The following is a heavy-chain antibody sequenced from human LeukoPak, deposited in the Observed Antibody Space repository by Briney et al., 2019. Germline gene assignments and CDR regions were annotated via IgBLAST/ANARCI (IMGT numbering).Heavy chain of an antibody. V-gene: IGHV3-30*18. CDR3: AKGGWQQLVRGDYYYGMDV. Sequence: PGGSLRLSCVASGFTFSDHSMMWVRQAPGKGLEWVAVISYDGSNKYYADSVKGRFTISRDNSKNTLYLQMNSLRAEDTAVYYCAKGGWQQLVRGDYYYGMDVWGQGTTVTVSS. D-gene: IGHD6-13*01. J-gene: IGHJ6*02. CDR1: GFTFSDHS. CDR2: ISYDGSNK.